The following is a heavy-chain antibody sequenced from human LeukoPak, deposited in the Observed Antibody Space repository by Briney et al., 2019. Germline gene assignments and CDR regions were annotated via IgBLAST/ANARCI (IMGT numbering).Heavy chain of an antibody. J-gene: IGHJ6*02. D-gene: IGHD3-16*01. CDR2: ISGSGGTT. V-gene: IGHV3-23*01. Sequence: LTGGSLRLSCAASGFTFSNYAMTWVRQAPGRGLEWVSAISGSGGTTYYADSVKGRFTISRDNTKNTLYLQMNSLRAEDTALYYCAKDWGRWGQGTTVTVSS. CDR1: GFTFSNYA. CDR3: AKDWGR.